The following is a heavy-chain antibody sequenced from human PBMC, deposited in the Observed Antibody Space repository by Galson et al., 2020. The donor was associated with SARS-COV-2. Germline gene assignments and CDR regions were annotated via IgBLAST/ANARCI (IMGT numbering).Heavy chain of an antibody. CDR2: INHSGSS. CDR3: ARGFDY. Sequence: SETLSLTCAVYGGSFSGYYWTWIRQPPGKGLEWIGEINHSGSSNYNPSLKSRVTISVDTSKNQFSLKLSSVTAADTAVYYCARGFDYWGQGTLVTVSS. V-gene: IGHV4-34*01. J-gene: IGHJ4*02. CDR1: GGSFSGYY.